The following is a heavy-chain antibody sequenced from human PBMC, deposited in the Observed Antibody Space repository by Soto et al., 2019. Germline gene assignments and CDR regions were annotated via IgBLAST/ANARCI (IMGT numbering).Heavy chain of an antibody. D-gene: IGHD6-13*01. V-gene: IGHV4-31*03. CDR2: IYYSGST. Sequence: SETLSLTCPFSGFSIRSGGYYWSWIRQHPGKGLEWIGYIYYSGSTYYNPSLKSRVTISVDTSKNQFSLKLSSVTAADTAVYYCARVAAAGTARFDYWGQGTLVTVSS. J-gene: IGHJ4*02. CDR3: ARVAAAGTARFDY. CDR1: GFSIRSGGYY.